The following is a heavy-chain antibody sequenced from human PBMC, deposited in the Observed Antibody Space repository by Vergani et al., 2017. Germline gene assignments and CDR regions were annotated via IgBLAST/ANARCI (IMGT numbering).Heavy chain of an antibody. CDR2: IYHTGSA. J-gene: IGHJ4*02. CDR3: ATIGYRRWGYYFDY. V-gene: IGHV4-38-2*01. CDR1: GYSITSGYY. Sequence: QLQLQESGPGLVKPSETLSLTCSVSGYSITSGYYWGWIRQPPGRGLEWIGSIYHTGSAYYNPSLKSRVTVSVDTSMNQVSLKLNSVTAADTAVYYCATIGYRRWGYYFDYWGQGILVTVSS. D-gene: IGHD2-2*02.